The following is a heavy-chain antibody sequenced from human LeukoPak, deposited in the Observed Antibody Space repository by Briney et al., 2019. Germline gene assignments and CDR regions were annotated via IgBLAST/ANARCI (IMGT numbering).Heavy chain of an antibody. CDR3: ARVGSADYSNYYFYY. V-gene: IGHV1-69*13. CDR1: GGTFSSYA. J-gene: IGHJ4*02. D-gene: IGHD4-11*01. CDR2: IIPIFGTA. Sequence: GASVKVSCKASGGTFSSYAISWVRQAPGQGLEWMGGIIPIFGTANYAQKFQGRVTITADASTSTAYMELSSLRSGDTAVYYCARVGSADYSNYYFYYWGQGTLVTVSS.